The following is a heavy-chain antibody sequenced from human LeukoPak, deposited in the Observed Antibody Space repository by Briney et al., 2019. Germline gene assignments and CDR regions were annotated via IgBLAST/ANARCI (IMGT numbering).Heavy chain of an antibody. CDR1: GFTVSSNY. CDR3: AKENIYDILTGYNYYYYYMDV. CDR2: IYSGGTT. J-gene: IGHJ6*03. D-gene: IGHD3-9*01. V-gene: IGHV3-66*01. Sequence: GGSLRLSCAASGFTVSSNYMSWVRQAPGKGLEWVTVIYSGGTTYYADSVKGRFTISRDTSKNTVYLQMNSLRAEDTAVYYCAKENIYDILTGYNYYYYYMDVWGKGTTVTVSS.